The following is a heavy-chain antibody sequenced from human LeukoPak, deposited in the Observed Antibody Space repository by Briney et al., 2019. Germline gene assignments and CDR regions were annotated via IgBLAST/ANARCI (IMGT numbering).Heavy chain of an antibody. D-gene: IGHD7-27*01. Sequence: GSLRLSCAASGFPFNTYAMNWVRQAPGKGLEWVSTISYSDDTTYSADSVKGRFIISKDNSKNTLYLQMSSLRAEDTAVYFCVRRAFNWGAFDLWGQATLVTVSS. CDR1: GFPFNTYA. CDR2: ISYSDDTT. CDR3: VRRAFNWGAFDL. V-gene: IGHV3-23*01. J-gene: IGHJ4*02.